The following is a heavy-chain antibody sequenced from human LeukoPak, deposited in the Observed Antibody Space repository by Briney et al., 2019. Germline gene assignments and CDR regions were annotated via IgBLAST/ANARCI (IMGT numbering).Heavy chain of an antibody. V-gene: IGHV4-34*01. D-gene: IGHD6-13*01. J-gene: IGHJ4*02. Sequence: KPSETLSLTCAVYGGSFSGYYWSWISQPPGKGLEWIGEINHSGSTNYNPSLKSRVTISVDTSKNQFSLKLSSVTAADTAVYYCARGPTEIAAAGHYFDYWGQGTLVTVSS. CDR2: INHSGST. CDR1: GGSFSGYY. CDR3: ARGPTEIAAAGHYFDY.